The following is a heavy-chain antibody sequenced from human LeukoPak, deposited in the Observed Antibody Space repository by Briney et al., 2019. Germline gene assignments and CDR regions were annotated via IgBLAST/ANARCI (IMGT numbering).Heavy chain of an antibody. J-gene: IGHJ3*02. CDR3: ARDRVYASGSRDAFGI. CDR1: GFTFSGYG. Sequence: GGSLRLSCAASGFTFSGYGMHWVRQAPGKGLEWVTGIAYDGSRKHYADSVKGRFTISRDNSKNTLYLQMNSLRAEDTAVYYCARDRVYASGSRDAFGIWGQGTMVAVSS. CDR2: IAYDGSRK. V-gene: IGHV3-30*03. D-gene: IGHD3-10*01.